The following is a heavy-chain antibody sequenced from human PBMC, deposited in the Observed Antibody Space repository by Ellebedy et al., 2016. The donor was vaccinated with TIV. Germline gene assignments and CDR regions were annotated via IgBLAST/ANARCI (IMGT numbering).Heavy chain of an antibody. V-gene: IGHV1-69*13. CDR3: AREVSSPNYYYGMDV. CDR1: GGTFSSYA. J-gene: IGHJ6*02. D-gene: IGHD6-19*01. Sequence: SVKVSXXASGGTFSSYAISWVRQAPGQGLEWMGGIIPIFGTANYAQKFQGRVTITADESTSTAYMELSSLRSEDTAVYYCAREVSSPNYYYGMDVWGQGTTVTVSS. CDR2: IIPIFGTA.